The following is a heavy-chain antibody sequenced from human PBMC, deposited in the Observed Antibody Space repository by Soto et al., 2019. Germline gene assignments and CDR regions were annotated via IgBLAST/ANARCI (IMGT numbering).Heavy chain of an antibody. CDR1: GFTVITYA. CDR3: AKXLXXXLTTGYWFDP. V-gene: IGHV3-23*01. CDR2: IGGDGRTT. J-gene: IGHJ5*02. D-gene: IGHD4-17*01. Sequence: EVQLLESGGGLVQPGGSLRLSCAGSGFTVITYAMSWVRQAPGKGLEWISSIGGDGRTTYYAGSVKGRFTISRDSSKXTVYMLXXNLRAEDTAIYYCAKXLXXXLTTGYWFDPWGQGTLVTVSS.